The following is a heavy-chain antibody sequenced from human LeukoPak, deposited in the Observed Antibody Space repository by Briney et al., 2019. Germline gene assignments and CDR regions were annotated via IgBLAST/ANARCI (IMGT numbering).Heavy chain of an antibody. CDR3: ARGSRHGSGSYPYLRRYFDY. Sequence: PSETLSLTCTVSGGSISSSSYYWGWIRQPPGKGLEWIGNIYYSGSTNYNPSLKSRVTISVDTSKNQFSLKLSSVTAADTAVYYCARGSRHGSGSYPYLRRYFDYWGQGTLVTVSS. CDR1: GGSISSSSYY. V-gene: IGHV4-39*07. CDR2: IYYSGST. D-gene: IGHD3-10*01. J-gene: IGHJ4*02.